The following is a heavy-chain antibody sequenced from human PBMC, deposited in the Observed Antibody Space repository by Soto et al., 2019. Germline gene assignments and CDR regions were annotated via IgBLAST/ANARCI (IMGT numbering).Heavy chain of an antibody. Sequence: EVQLVESGGGLVQPGGSLRLSCAASGLTFSSYWMHWVRQAPGRGLVWVSRINSAGSSTSYADSVKGRFTISRDHAKNTLYLQMSSLRAEDTAVYYCALSHTVTTDYWGQGTLVTVSS. CDR2: INSAGSST. CDR3: ALSHTVTTDY. V-gene: IGHV3-74*01. D-gene: IGHD4-17*01. J-gene: IGHJ4*02. CDR1: GLTFSSYW.